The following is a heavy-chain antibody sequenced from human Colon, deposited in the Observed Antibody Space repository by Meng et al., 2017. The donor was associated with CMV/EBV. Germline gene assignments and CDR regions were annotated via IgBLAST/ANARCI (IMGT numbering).Heavy chain of an antibody. J-gene: IGHJ5*02. D-gene: IGHD2/OR15-2a*01. CDR1: GGSISRSSYY. Sequence: GSLRLSCTVSGGSISRSSYYWSWIRQRPGEGLEWIGFIYYNGHTEYNPSLKSRLTISIDTSKNQFFLNLRSVTAADTAVYHCVKIEGRCDSQSCSYYRWFDPWGQGILVTVSS. CDR3: VKIEGRCDSQSCSYYRWFDP. V-gene: IGHV4-61*05. CDR2: IYYNGHT.